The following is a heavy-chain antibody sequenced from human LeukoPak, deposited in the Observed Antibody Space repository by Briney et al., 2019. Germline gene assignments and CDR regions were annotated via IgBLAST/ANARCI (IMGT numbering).Heavy chain of an antibody. J-gene: IGHJ6*03. CDR2: INHSGST. D-gene: IGHD4-17*01. V-gene: IGHV4-34*01. CDR3: ASGYGDRNYYYYYYMDV. Sequence: SETLSLTCAVYGGSFSGYYWSWIRQPPGKGLEWIGEINHSGSTNYNPSLKSRVTISVDTSKNQFSLKLSSVTAADTAVYYCASGYGDRNYYYYYYMDVWGKGTTVTVSS. CDR1: GGSFSGYY.